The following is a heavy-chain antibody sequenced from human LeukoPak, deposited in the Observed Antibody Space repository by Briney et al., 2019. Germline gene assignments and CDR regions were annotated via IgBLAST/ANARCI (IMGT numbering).Heavy chain of an antibody. CDR1: GYSFTGYW. CDR2: IYPGDSDT. J-gene: IGHJ3*02. D-gene: IGHD3-22*01. Sequence: GESLKISCKGSGYSFTGYWIGWVRQMPGKGLEWMGIIYPGDSDTRYSPSFQGQVTISADKSISTAYLQWSSLKASDTAMYYCARLCYRAEYYYDSSGHGARAFDIWGQGTMVTVSS. V-gene: IGHV5-51*01. CDR3: ARLCYRAEYYYDSSGHGARAFDI.